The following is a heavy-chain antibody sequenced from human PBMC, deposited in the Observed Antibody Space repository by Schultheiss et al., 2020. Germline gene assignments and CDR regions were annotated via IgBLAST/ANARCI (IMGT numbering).Heavy chain of an antibody. V-gene: IGHV2-5*02. CDR3: ARILPDFSSRYYHAMDV. J-gene: IGHJ6*02. D-gene: IGHD1-14*01. CDR1: GFSLSTSGMC. CDR2: IYWDDDK. Sequence: SGPTLVKPTQTLTLTCSFSGFSLSTSGMCVSWIRQPPGKALEWLALIYWDDDKRYSPSLKSRLTITKDTSKNQVVLTMTNMDPVDTATYYCARILPDFSSRYYHAMDVWGPGTTVTVAS.